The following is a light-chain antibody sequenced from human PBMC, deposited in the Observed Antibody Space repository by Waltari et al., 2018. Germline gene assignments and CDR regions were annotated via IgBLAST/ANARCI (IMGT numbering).Light chain of an antibody. CDR2: KAS. CDR3: QQYNTYPWT. V-gene: IGKV1-5*03. J-gene: IGKJ1*01. Sequence: QLTQSPSPLSASVGDRVTITCRASESVSHWLAWHQQRPGKAPRLLIFKASYLEGGVSQRFSGSGSETEFTLTISGLQPDDFATYYCQQYNTYPWTFGQGTKVEIK. CDR1: ESVSHW.